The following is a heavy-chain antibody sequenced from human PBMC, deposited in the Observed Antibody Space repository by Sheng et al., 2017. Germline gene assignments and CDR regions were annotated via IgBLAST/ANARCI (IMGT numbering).Heavy chain of an antibody. CDR2: ISYDGSNK. V-gene: IGHV3-30-3*01. CDR3: ARMRLDSSGYYVGAFDI. CDR1: GFTFSSYA. D-gene: IGHD3-22*01. Sequence: QVQLVESGGGVVQPGRSLRLSCAASGFTFSSYAMHWVRQAPGKGLEWVAVISYDGSNKYYADSVKGRFTISRDNSKNTLYLQMNSLRAEDTAVYYCARMRLDSSGYYVGAFDIWGQGTMVTVSS. J-gene: IGHJ3*02.